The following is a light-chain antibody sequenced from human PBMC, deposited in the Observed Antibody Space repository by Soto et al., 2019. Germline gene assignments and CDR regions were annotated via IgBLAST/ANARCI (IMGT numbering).Light chain of an antibody. CDR2: DAS. J-gene: IGKJ2*01. V-gene: IGKV3-11*01. CDR3: QQRSNWPPYT. Sequence: EIVLTQSPATLSLSPGERATLSCRASQSVSSYLAWYQQKPGQAPRLLIYDASNRATGIPARFSGSGSGTDFTSTISSLEPEDFAVYYGQQRSNWPPYTFGQGTKLEIK. CDR1: QSVSSY.